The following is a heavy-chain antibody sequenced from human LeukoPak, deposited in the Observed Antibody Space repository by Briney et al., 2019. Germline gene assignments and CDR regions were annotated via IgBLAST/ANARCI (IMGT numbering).Heavy chain of an antibody. CDR3: ARGRCSSTSCFFDY. CDR1: GFTFSSYW. D-gene: IGHD2-2*01. Sequence: PGGSLRLSCAASGFTFSSYWMSWVRQAPGKGLKWVANIKQDGSEKYYVDSVKGRFTISRDNAKNSLSLQMNSLRAEDTAVYYCARGRCSSTSCFFDYWGQGTLVTVSS. V-gene: IGHV3-7*01. J-gene: IGHJ4*02. CDR2: IKQDGSEK.